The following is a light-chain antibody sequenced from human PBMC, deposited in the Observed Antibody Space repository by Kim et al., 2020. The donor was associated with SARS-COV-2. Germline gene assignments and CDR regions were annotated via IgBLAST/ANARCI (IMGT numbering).Light chain of an antibody. J-gene: IGKJ5*01. Sequence: EIVLTQSPATLSLSPGERVTLSCRASQSVSSYLAWYQQKPGQAPRLLIYDASNRATGIPARFSGSGSGTDFTLTISSLEPEDFAVYYCQFRITFGQGTRLEIK. CDR1: QSVSSY. CDR2: DAS. V-gene: IGKV3-11*01. CDR3: QFRIT.